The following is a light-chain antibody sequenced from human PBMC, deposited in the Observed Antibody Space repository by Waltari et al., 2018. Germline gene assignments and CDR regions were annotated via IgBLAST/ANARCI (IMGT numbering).Light chain of an antibody. J-gene: IGKJ4*01. Sequence: EIVLTQSPATLSLSPGERATLSCRASQSITNSLAWYQQKRGQAPRPLISDASNRAPGIPARFSGSGSGTDFTLTISGLEPEDFAVYYCQQRSNWPLLTFGGGTKVEIK. V-gene: IGKV3-11*01. CDR1: QSITNS. CDR3: QQRSNWPLLT. CDR2: DAS.